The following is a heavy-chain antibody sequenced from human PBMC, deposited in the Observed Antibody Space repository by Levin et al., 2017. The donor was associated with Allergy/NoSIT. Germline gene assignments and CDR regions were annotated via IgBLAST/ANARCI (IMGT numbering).Heavy chain of an antibody. J-gene: IGHJ4*02. D-gene: IGHD6-19*01. CDR1: GYSFTSYW. CDR3: ARPYSSGWYTDHWGC. Sequence: KVSCKGSGYSFTSYWIGWVRQMPGKGLEWMGIIYPGDSDTRYSPSFQGQVTISADKSISTAYLQWSSLKASDTAMYYCARPYSSGWYTDHWGCWGQGTLVTVSS. V-gene: IGHV5-51*01. CDR2: IYPGDSDT.